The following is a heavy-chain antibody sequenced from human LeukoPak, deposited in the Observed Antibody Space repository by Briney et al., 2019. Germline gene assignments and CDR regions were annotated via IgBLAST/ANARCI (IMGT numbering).Heavy chain of an antibody. CDR2: IWYDGSNK. CDR3: AREFGKYYFDY. Sequence: GGSLRLSCAASGFTFSSYGMHWVRQAPGKGLEWVAIIWYDGSNKYYADSVKGRFTISRDNSKNTPYLQMNSLRAEDTAVYYCAREFGKYYFDYWGQGTLVTVSS. D-gene: IGHD3-16*01. J-gene: IGHJ4*02. V-gene: IGHV3-33*01. CDR1: GFTFSSYG.